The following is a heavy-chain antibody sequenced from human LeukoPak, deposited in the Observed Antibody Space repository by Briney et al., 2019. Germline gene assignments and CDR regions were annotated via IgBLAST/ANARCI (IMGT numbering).Heavy chain of an antibody. Sequence: GGSLRLSCTASGFTFGDYGLSWVRQAPGKGLEWVGFIRSKAYGGTTEYAASVKGRFTISRDDSKSIAYLQMNSLKIEDTAVYYCTRDTPDYWGQGTLVTVSS. J-gene: IGHJ4*02. CDR1: GFTFGDYG. CDR2: IRSKAYGGTT. CDR3: TRDTPDY. V-gene: IGHV3-49*04.